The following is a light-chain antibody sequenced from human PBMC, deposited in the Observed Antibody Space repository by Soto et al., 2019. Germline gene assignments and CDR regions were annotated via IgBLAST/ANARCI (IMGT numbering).Light chain of an antibody. Sequence: QAVVTQPLSASGTPGQRVTISCSGSSSNIGSNTVTWYRQLPGTAPKLLIFRTNQRPSGVPDRFSGSKSGTSASLAISGLQSEDEADYHCATWDDGLNGLVFGGGTKVTVL. CDR1: SSNIGSNT. V-gene: IGLV1-44*01. CDR2: RTN. J-gene: IGLJ2*01. CDR3: ATWDDGLNGLV.